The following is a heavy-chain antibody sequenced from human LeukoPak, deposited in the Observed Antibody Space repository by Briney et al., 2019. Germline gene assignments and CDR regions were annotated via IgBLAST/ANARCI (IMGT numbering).Heavy chain of an antibody. CDR2: INVRNGKI. V-gene: IGHV1-18*01. CDR3: ANKGVQLYDS. J-gene: IGHJ5*01. D-gene: IGHD2-15*01. Sequence: ASTKVSCRTSDYTFNSDGFTWVRQAPGKGLEWMGWINVRNGKIEYAHKFQGRVAMTRDTSTNTVYMDLRSLRPDDTAIYYCANKGVQLYDSWGQGTLVTVSS. CDR1: DYTFNSDG.